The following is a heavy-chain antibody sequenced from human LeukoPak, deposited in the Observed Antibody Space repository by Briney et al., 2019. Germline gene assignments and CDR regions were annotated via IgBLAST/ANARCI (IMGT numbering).Heavy chain of an antibody. CDR1: GYTFTSYA. CDR3: ASCLYEDYYDDYFDY. J-gene: IGHJ4*02. Sequence: ASVKVSCKASGYTFTSYAMHWVRQAPGQRLEWMGWINAGNGNTKYSQKFQGRVTITRDTSASTAYMELSSLRSEDTAVYYCASCLYEDYYDDYFDYWGQGTLVTVSS. CDR2: INAGNGNT. D-gene: IGHD3-3*01. V-gene: IGHV1-3*01.